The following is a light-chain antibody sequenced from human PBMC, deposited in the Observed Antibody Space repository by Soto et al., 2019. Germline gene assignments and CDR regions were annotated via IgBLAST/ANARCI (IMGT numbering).Light chain of an antibody. Sequence: EIVLTQSPATLSSFPGDRVTLSCRASQNLNIYLAWYQQKPGQAPRLLISDASNRATGIPARFSGSGSGTDFTLTISSVEPEDSAVYYCQQRVNWPSLTFGGGTKVDIK. CDR2: DAS. CDR3: QQRVNWPSLT. V-gene: IGKV3-11*01. J-gene: IGKJ4*01. CDR1: QNLNIY.